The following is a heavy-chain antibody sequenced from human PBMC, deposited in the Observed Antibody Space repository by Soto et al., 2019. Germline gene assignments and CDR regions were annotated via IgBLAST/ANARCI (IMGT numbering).Heavy chain of an antibody. V-gene: IGHV3-23*01. J-gene: IGHJ2*01. D-gene: IGHD4-17*01. CDR3: AKYYGGNSDWYFDL. CDR2: ISGSGGST. Sequence: EVQLLESGGGLVQRGGSRRLSCAASGFTFSSYAMSWVRQAPGKGLEWVSAISGSGGSTYYADSVKGRFTISRDNSKNTLYLQMNSLRVEDTAVYCCAKYYGGNSDWYFDLWGRGTLVTVSS. CDR1: GFTFSSYA.